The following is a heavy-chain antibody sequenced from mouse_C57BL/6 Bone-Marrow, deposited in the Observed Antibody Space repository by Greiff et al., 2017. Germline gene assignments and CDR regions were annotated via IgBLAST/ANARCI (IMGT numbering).Heavy chain of an antibody. D-gene: IGHD1-1*01. Sequence: EVKLQQSGPELVKPGASVKISCKASGYSFTDYNMNWVKQSNGKSLEWIGVINPNYGTTSYNQKFKGKATLTVDQSSSTAYMQLNSLTSEDSADYYCARSTYGSSYPFDYWGQGTTRTVSS. CDR3: ARSTYGSSYPFDY. CDR2: INPNYGTT. CDR1: GYSFTDYN. V-gene: IGHV1-39*01. J-gene: IGHJ2*01.